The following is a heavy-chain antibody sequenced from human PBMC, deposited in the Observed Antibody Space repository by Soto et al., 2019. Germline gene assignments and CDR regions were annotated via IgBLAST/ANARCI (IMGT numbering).Heavy chain of an antibody. J-gene: IGHJ4*02. CDR1: GYTFSDYY. D-gene: IGHD1-1*01. Sequence: ASVKVSCKASGYTFSDYYIHWVRQAPGQGLEWMGRINPNSGGTKYAPKFQGGVTMTRDTSITTAYMELSRLRSGDTAVYYCAKEPATAKPEGVDFWGQGTLVNVSS. V-gene: IGHV1-2*06. CDR3: AKEPATAKPEGVDF. CDR2: INPNSGGT.